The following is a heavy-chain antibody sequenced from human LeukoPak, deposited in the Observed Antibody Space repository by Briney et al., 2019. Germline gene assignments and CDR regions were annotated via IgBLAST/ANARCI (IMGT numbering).Heavy chain of an antibody. J-gene: IGHJ4*02. CDR2: IYHSGST. CDR3: ARNYDISGYYHFDY. D-gene: IGHD3-22*01. V-gene: IGHV4-4*02. Sequence: PSETLSLTCAVSGDSVSGSNWWSWARQPPGKGLEWIGEIYHSGSTNYNPSLKSRVTISVVKSKNQFSLRLSSVTAADTAVYYCARNYDISGYYHFDYWGQGTLVTVSS. CDR1: GDSVSGSNW.